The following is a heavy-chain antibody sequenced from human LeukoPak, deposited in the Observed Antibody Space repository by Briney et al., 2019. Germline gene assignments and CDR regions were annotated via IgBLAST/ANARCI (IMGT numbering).Heavy chain of an antibody. Sequence: PGGSLRLSCAASGFTFSSYGMHWVRQAPGKGLVWVAFIRNDGSNKYYADSVKGRFTISRDNSKNTLYLQMNSLRAEDTAVYYCAKQSLGEGGATSLFGDYYYYMDVWGKGTTVTVSS. CDR2: IRNDGSNK. V-gene: IGHV3-30*02. D-gene: IGHD1-26*01. CDR3: AKQSLGEGGATSLFGDYYYYMDV. J-gene: IGHJ6*03. CDR1: GFTFSSYG.